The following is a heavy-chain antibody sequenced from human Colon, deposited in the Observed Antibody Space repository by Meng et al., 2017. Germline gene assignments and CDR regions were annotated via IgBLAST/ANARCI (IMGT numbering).Heavy chain of an antibody. J-gene: IGHJ4*02. CDR2: IYYSGST. CDR3: GRWAAGREYFDY. CDR1: GGSISSYY. V-gene: IGHV4-59*08. Sequence: QVQLQESGPGLVKPSETLFLPCTVSGGSISSYYWSWIRQPPGKGLEWIGYIYYSGSTNYNPSLKSRVTISVDTSKNQFSLNLSSVTAADTAVYYCGRWAAGREYFDYWGQGTLVTVSS. D-gene: IGHD1-26*01.